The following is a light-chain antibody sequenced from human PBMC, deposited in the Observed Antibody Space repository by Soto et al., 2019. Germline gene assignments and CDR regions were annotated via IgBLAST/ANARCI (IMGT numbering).Light chain of an antibody. Sequence: DIQMTQSPPSLSASVGDRVTITCRASQSISSYLNWYQQRPGTAPKLLIYAASSLQSGVPSRFGGSGSGTDFTLTISSLQPEDFATYYCQQSYSTPYTFGQGTKLEIK. CDR3: QQSYSTPYT. CDR2: AAS. J-gene: IGKJ2*01. CDR1: QSISSY. V-gene: IGKV1-39*01.